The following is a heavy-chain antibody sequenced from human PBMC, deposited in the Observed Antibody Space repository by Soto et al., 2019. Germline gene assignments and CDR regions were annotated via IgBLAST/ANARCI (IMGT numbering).Heavy chain of an antibody. CDR1: GFTFSSYA. D-gene: IGHD6-19*01. CDR3: AKPLSRSGWYDAFDI. CDR2: ISGSGGIT. V-gene: IGHV3-23*01. Sequence: EVQLLESGGGLVQPGGSLRLSCAASGFTFSSYAMSWVRQAPGKGLEWVSAISGSGGITDYADSVKGRFTISRDNSKNTLYLQMNSLRAEDTAVYYCAKPLSRSGWYDAFDIWGQGTMVTVSS. J-gene: IGHJ3*02.